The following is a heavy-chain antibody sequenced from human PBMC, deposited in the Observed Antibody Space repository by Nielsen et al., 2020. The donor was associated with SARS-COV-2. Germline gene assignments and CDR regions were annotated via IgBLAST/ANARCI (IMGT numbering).Heavy chain of an antibody. D-gene: IGHD5/OR15-5a*01. Sequence: GESLKISCAASGFTFSSYGMHWVRQAPGKGLEWVAVIWYDGSNKYYADSVKGRFTISRDNSKNTLYLQMNSLRAEDTAVYYCARGPVSMSDYGMDVWGQGTTVTVSS. CDR3: ARGPVSMSDYGMDV. CDR1: GFTFSSYG. J-gene: IGHJ6*02. V-gene: IGHV3-33*01. CDR2: IWYDGSNK.